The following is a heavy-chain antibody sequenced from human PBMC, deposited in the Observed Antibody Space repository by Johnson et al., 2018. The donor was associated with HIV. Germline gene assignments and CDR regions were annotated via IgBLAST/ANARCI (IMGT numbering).Heavy chain of an antibody. CDR1: GFTVSSNF. CDR3: ASRLWWQAPLDAFDI. Sequence: VQLVESGGGLIQPGGSLRLSCAASGFTVSSNFMNWVRQAPGKGLEWVSVISGSGGSTYYADSVKGRFTISSDNSKNTLYLQMNSLRAEDTAVYYCASRLWWQAPLDAFDIWGQGTMVTVSS. CDR2: ISGSGGST. D-gene: IGHD2-21*01. V-gene: IGHV3-23*04. J-gene: IGHJ3*02.